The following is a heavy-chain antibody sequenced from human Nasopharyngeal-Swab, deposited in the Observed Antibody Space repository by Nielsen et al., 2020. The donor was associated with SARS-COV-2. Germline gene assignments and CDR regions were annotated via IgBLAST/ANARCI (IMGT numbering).Heavy chain of an antibody. Sequence: GGSLRLSCVASGFIFEDYAVHWVRQAPGKGLEWVSLISGDGDSASYRDSVKGRFTISRENNKNSLYLQMNSLTVEDTALYYCAKPFWSGYYSGDSFDFWGQGTMVTVSS. J-gene: IGHJ3*01. CDR3: AKPFWSGYYSGDSFDF. V-gene: IGHV3-43*02. D-gene: IGHD3-3*01. CDR2: ISGDGDSA. CDR1: GFIFEDYA.